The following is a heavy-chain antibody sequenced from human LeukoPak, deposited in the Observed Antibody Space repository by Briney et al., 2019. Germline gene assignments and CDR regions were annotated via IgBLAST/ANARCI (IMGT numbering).Heavy chain of an antibody. CDR1: GGSISRSSYY. Sequence: KPSETLSLTCTVSGGSISRSSYYWGWIRQTPGKGPEWIGSIYYSGSTNYNPSLKSRVTISVDTSKNQFSLRVSSVTAADTAVYYCARHLNNCGDDCYIFDYWGQGTLVTVSS. V-gene: IGHV4-39*01. D-gene: IGHD2-21*01. CDR3: ARHLNNCGDDCYIFDY. J-gene: IGHJ4*02. CDR2: IYYSGST.